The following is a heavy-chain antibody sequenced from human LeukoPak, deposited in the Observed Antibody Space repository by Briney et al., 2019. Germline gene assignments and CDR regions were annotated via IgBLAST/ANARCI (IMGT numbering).Heavy chain of an antibody. D-gene: IGHD2-2*02. Sequence: GGSLRLSCAASGFTFSSYSMNWVRQAPGKGLEWVSYISSSSSTIYYADSVKGRFTISRDNAKNSLYLQMNSLRAEDTAVYYCVSGRYCSSSTCYTGEYFPQWGQGTLVTVSS. CDR1: GFTFSSYS. CDR3: VSGRYCSSSTCYTGEYFPQ. J-gene: IGHJ1*01. CDR2: ISSSSSTI. V-gene: IGHV3-48*01.